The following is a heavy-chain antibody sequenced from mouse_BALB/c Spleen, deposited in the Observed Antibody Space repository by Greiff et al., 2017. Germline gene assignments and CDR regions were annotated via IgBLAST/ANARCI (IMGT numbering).Heavy chain of an antibody. J-gene: IGHJ4*01. V-gene: IGHV2-6-7*01. Sequence: VKLVESGPGLVAPSQSLSITCTVSGFSLTGYGVNWVRQPPGKGLEWLGMIWGDGSTDYNSALKSRLSISKDNSKSQVVLKMNSLQTDDTATYYCARGGYDYAMDYWGQGTSVTVSA. CDR1: GFSLTGYG. CDR3: ARGGYDYAMDY. D-gene: IGHD2-2*01. CDR2: IWGDGST.